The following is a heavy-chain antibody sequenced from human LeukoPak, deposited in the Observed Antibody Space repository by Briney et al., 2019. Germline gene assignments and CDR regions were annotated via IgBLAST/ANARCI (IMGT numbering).Heavy chain of an antibody. Sequence: SETLSLTCTVSGGSISSYYWSWIRQPPGKGLEWIGYIYYSGSTNYNPSLKSRVTISVDTSKNQFSLKLSSVTAADTAVYYCARDDYYDSSGPYHGNWFCPWGQGTLVTVSS. CDR3: ARDDYYDSSGPYHGNWFCP. CDR1: GGSISSYY. V-gene: IGHV4-59*01. J-gene: IGHJ5*02. CDR2: IYYSGST. D-gene: IGHD3-22*01.